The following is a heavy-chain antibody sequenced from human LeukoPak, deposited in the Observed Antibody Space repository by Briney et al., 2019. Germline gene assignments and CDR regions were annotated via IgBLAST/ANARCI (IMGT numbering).Heavy chain of an antibody. J-gene: IGHJ3*02. CDR2: INPNSGNT. Sequence: ASVKVSCKASGYTFTGYYMHWVRQAPGQGLEWMGWINPNSGNTAYAQKFQGRVTITRNTSISTAYMELRSLRSDDTAVYYCARGSGSYLEDAFDIWGQGTMVTVSS. V-gene: IGHV1-8*03. CDR3: ARGSGSYLEDAFDI. CDR1: GYTFTGYY. D-gene: IGHD1-26*01.